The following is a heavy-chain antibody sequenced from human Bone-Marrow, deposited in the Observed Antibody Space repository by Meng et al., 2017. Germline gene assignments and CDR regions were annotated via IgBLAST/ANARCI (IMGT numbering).Heavy chain of an antibody. V-gene: IGHV3-33*01. CDR3: GGRSSSWYPFDY. D-gene: IGHD6-13*01. CDR1: GFTFSSYG. J-gene: IGHJ4*02. Sequence: QVQLVESGGGVVQPGRSLRLSCEASGFTFSSYGMQWVRQAPGKGLEWVAVIWYDGSKKYYADSVKGRFTISRDDSKNTLYLQMDSLRAEDTAVYYCGGRSSSWYPFDYWGQGTLVTVSS. CDR2: IWYDGSKK.